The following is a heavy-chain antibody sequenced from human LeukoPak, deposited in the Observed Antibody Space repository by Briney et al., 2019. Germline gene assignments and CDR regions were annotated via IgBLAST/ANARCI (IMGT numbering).Heavy chain of an antibody. D-gene: IGHD4-17*01. CDR2: IYYSGST. J-gene: IGHJ4*02. CDR1: GGSFSDYY. CDR3: VRRLDTDYGQYYDS. Sequence: PSETLSLTCAVYGGSFSDYYWIWIRQSPGKGLEWIGYIYYSGSTNYNPSLKSRVAMSIDTSRNQFSLKLSSVTAADTAVYYCVRRLDTDYGQYYDSWGQGILVTVSS. V-gene: IGHV4-59*01.